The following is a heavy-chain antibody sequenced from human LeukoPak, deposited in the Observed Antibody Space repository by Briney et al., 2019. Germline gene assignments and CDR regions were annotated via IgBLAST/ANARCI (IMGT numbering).Heavy chain of an antibody. Sequence: PGGSLRLSCAASGFTFSDYEMNWVRQAPGTGLEWLASITGSGQTIYHADSVEGRFTISRDNAKNSLYLQMDSLRAEDAAVYYCARRGYSSTWGGIRWFEPWGQGTLVTVSS. CDR3: ARRGYSSTWGGIRWFEP. D-gene: IGHD6-13*01. V-gene: IGHV3-48*03. CDR2: ITGSGQTI. J-gene: IGHJ5*02. CDR1: GFTFSDYE.